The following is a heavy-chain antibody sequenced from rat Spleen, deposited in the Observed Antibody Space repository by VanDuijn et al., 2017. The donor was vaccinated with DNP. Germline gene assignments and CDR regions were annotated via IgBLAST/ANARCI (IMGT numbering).Heavy chain of an antibody. J-gene: IGHJ4*01. CDR3: ARWPGYNPPYAMDA. D-gene: IGHD1-4*01. V-gene: IGHV3-3*01. CDR2: VNSAGST. Sequence: EVQLQESGPGPVKPSQSLSLACSVTGYSITSGYRWNWIRKFPGNKLEWMGSVNSAGSTNYNPSLKSRISITRDISKNQLFLQVNSVTTEDTATYYCARWPGYNPPYAMDAWGQGTSVTVSS. CDR1: GYSITSGYR.